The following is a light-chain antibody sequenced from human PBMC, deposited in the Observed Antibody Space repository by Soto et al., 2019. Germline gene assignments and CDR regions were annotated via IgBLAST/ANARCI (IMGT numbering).Light chain of an antibody. CDR2: SNN. V-gene: IGLV1-47*02. CDR3: AAWDDSLSGLWV. Sequence: HSVMTQPPSASGTPGQRVTLSCSGSSSNIGSNYVYWYQQLPGTAPKLLIYSNNQRPSGVPDRFSGSKSGTSASLAISGLRSENEADYYCAAWDDSLSGLWVFGGGTKLTVL. CDR1: SSNIGSNY. J-gene: IGLJ3*02.